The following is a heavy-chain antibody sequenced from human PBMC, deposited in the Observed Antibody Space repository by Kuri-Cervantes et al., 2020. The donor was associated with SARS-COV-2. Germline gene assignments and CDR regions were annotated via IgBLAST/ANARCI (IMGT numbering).Heavy chain of an antibody. CDR1: GFTFSSYS. Sequence: GGSLRLSCAASGFTFSSYSMNWVRQAPGKGLEWVSYISSSSSTIYYADSVKGRFTISRDNAKNSLYLQMNSLRDEDTAVHYCARDGIITISYYYYYGMDVWGQGTTVTVSS. CDR3: ARDGIITISYYYYYGMDV. CDR2: ISSSSSTI. J-gene: IGHJ6*02. V-gene: IGHV3-48*02. D-gene: IGHD3-9*01.